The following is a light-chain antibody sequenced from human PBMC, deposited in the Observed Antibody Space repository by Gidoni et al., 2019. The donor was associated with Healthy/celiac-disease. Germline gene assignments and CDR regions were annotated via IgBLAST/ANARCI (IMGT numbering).Light chain of an antibody. CDR1: SSDVGSYNL. CDR2: EVS. Sequence: SSLTQPAPVSESPGHSFTISCTGTSSDVGSYNLVSWYQQHPGKAPKLMIYEVSKRPSGVSNRFSGSKSGNTASLTISGLQAEDEADYYCCSYAGSSTYVFGTGTKVTVL. CDR3: CSYAGSSTYV. J-gene: IGLJ1*01. V-gene: IGLV2-23*02.